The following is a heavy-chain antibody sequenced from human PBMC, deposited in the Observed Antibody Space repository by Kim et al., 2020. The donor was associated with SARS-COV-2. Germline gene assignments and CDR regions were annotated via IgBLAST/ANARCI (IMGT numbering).Heavy chain of an antibody. D-gene: IGHD5-18*01. J-gene: IGHJ3*02. V-gene: IGHV3-21*01. CDR3: ARDTAMVTLGAFDI. CDR2: ISSSSSYI. CDR1: GFTFSSYS. Sequence: GGSLRLSCAASGFTFSSYSMNWVRQAPGKGLEWVSSISSSSSYIYYADSVKGRFTISRDNAKNSLYLQMNSLRAEDTAVYYCARDTAMVTLGAFDIWGQGTMVTVSS.